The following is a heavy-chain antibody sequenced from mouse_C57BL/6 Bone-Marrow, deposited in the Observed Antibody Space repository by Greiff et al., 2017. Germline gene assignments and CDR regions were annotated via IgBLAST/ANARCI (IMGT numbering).Heavy chain of an antibody. J-gene: IGHJ4*01. V-gene: IGHV5-6*01. CDR2: ISSGGSYT. CDR3: ARQALRSRDY. CDR1: GFTFSSYG. Sequence: DVQLVESGGDLVKPGGSLKLSCAASGFTFSSYGMSWVRQTPDKRLEWVATISSGGSYTYYPDSVKGRFTISRDNAKNTLYLQMSSLMSEDTTMYYCARQALRSRDYWGQGTSVTVSS.